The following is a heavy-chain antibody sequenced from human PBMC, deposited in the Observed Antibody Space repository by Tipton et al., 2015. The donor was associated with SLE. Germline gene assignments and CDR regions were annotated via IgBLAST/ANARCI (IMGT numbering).Heavy chain of an antibody. D-gene: IGHD3-9*01. V-gene: IGHV3-7*04. CDR2: INQDGSEK. J-gene: IGHJ4*02. CDR1: GFTFSDYW. CDR3: VKDDWGSVDY. Sequence: SLRLSCAASGFTFSDYWLSWVRQAPGKGLEWVANINQDGSEKYYVDSVKGRFTISRDNAQTTLFLQMNSLRVEDTAVYYCVKDDWGSVDYWGQGTLVTVSS.